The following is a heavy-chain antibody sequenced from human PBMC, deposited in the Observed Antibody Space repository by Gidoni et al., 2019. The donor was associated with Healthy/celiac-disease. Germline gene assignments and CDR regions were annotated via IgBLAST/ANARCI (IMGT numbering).Heavy chain of an antibody. V-gene: IGHV4-34*01. CDR3: ARPIAVAGPLDY. J-gene: IGHJ4*02. CDR1: GGSFSGYS. CDR2: INHSGST. D-gene: IGHD6-19*01. Sequence: QVQLQQWGAGLLKPSETMSLTCAVSGGSFSGYSWSWIRQPPGKGLEWIGEINHSGSTNYNPSLKSRVTISVDTSKNQFSLKLSSVTAADTAVYYCARPIAVAGPLDYWGQGTLVTVSS.